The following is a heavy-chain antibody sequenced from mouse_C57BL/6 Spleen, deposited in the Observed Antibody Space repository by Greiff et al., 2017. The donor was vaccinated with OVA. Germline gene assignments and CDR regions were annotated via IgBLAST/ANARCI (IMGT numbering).Heavy chain of an antibody. D-gene: IGHD1-1*01. CDR2: ISDGGSYT. CDR3: ARVTTVVAGAMDY. V-gene: IGHV5-4*03. CDR1: GFTFSSYA. Sequence: EVKVVESGGGLVKPGGSLKLSCAASGFTFSSYAMSWVRQTPEKRLEWVATISDGGSYTYYPDNVKGRFTISRDNAKNNLYLQMSHLKSEDTAMYYCARVTTVVAGAMDYWGQGTSVTVSS. J-gene: IGHJ4*01.